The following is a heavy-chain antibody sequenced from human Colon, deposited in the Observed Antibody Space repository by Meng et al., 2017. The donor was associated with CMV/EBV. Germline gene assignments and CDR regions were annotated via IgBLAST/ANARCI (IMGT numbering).Heavy chain of an antibody. Sequence: GESLKISCAASAFTFSSYWMSWVRQAPGKGLEWVANIKQDGSEKYYVDSVKGRFTISRDNAKNSLYLQMNSLRAEDTAVYYCARDRKRDAYYVFWSGGTQSYYGMDAWGHGTTVTVSS. V-gene: IGHV3-7*01. D-gene: IGHD3-3*01. CDR3: ARDRKRDAYYVFWSGGTQSYYGMDA. CDR2: IKQDGSEK. J-gene: IGHJ6*02. CDR1: AFTFSSYW.